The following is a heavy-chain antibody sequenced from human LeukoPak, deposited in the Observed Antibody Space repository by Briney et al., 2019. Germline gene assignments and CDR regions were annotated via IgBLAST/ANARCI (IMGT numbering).Heavy chain of an antibody. CDR2: LYYDGST. D-gene: IGHD3-10*01. J-gene: IGHJ3*02. CDR3: ARDLTMVRGAEGPI. Sequence: SETLSLTCTVSGGSISSNNYYWGWVRQPPGKGLEWIGSLYYDGSTYCNPSLKRRVTISVDTSKNQFSLRLSSVTAADTAVYYCARDLTMVRGAEGPIWGQGTMVTVSS. V-gene: IGHV4-39*07. CDR1: GGSISSNNYY.